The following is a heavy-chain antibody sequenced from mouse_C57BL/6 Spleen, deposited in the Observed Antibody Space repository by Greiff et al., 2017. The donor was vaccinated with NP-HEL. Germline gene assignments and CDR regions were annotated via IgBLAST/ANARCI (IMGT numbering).Heavy chain of an antibody. CDR2: IDPETGGT. CDR1: GYTFTDYE. CDR3: TRKELTGRLYWYFDV. D-gene: IGHD4-1*01. J-gene: IGHJ1*03. Sequence: QVQLKESGAELVRPGASVTLSCKASGYTFTDYEMHWVKQTPVHGLEWIGAIDPETGGTAYNQKFKGKAILTADKSSSTAYMELRSLTSEDSAVYYCTRKELTGRLYWYFDVWGTGTTVTVSS. V-gene: IGHV1-15*01.